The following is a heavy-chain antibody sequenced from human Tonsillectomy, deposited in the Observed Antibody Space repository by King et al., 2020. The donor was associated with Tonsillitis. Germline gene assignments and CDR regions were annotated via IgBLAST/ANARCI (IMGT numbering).Heavy chain of an antibody. CDR2: MSLDGSNK. CDR3: ARRRDSSSSAAFDI. D-gene: IGHD6-6*01. J-gene: IGHJ3*02. V-gene: IGHV3-30*04. CDR1: GFDFSRFL. Sequence: VQLVESGGGVVQPGGSLRLSCAASGFDFSRFLIHWVRQAPGKGLEWVAVMSLDGSNKYYADSVKGRFTISRDNSRNTLYLQLNSLTTADTAVYYCARRRDSSSSAAFDIWGQGTMVTVSS.